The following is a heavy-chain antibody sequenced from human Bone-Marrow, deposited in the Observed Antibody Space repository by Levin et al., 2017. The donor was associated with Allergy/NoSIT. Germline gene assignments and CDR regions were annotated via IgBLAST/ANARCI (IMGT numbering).Heavy chain of an antibody. CDR1: GGSFSGYY. D-gene: IGHD4-11*01. J-gene: IGHJ5*02. V-gene: IGHV4-34*01. Sequence: GSLRLSCAVYGGSFSGYYWSWIRQPPGKGLEWIGEINHSGSTNYNPSLKSRVTISVDTSKNQFSLKLSSVTAADTAVYYCARGLITYSNYFRAVWFDPWGQGTLVTVSS. CDR3: ARGLITYSNYFRAVWFDP. CDR2: INHSGST.